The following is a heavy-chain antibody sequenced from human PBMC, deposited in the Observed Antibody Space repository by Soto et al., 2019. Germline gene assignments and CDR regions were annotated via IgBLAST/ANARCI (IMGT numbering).Heavy chain of an antibody. J-gene: IGHJ4*02. CDR3: ASSSGGITIFGVVMGFDY. CDR1: GFTFSSYA. D-gene: IGHD3-3*01. CDR2: ISYDGSNK. V-gene: IGHV3-30-3*01. Sequence: GGSLRLSCAASGFTFSSYAMHWVRQAPGKGLEWVAVISYDGSNKYYADSVKGRFTISRDNSKNTLYLQMNSLRAEDTAVYYCASSSGGITIFGVVMGFDYWGQGTLVTVSS.